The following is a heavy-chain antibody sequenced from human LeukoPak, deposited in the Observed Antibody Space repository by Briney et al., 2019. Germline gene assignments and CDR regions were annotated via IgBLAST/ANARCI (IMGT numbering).Heavy chain of an antibody. Sequence: GGSLRLSCSTSGFTFSSYDMHWVRQAPGKGLEYVSTISSDGRRTYYTDYLKGRFTISRDNSKTTLYLQLSNLRAEDTALYYCVKDQEMSMIADYLRGDYWGQGTLVTVSS. CDR1: GFTFSSYD. CDR2: ISSDGRRT. D-gene: IGHD5/OR15-5a*01. CDR3: VKDQEMSMIADYLRGDY. V-gene: IGHV3-64D*06. J-gene: IGHJ4*02.